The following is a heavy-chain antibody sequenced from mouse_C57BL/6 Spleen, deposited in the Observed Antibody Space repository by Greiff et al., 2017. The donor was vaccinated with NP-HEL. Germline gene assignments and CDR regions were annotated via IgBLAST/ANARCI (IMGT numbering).Heavy chain of an antibody. J-gene: IGHJ4*01. V-gene: IGHV1-15*01. CDR1: GYTFTDYE. CDR2: IDPETGGT. Sequence: QVQLQQSGAELVRPGASVTLSCRASGYTFTDYEMHWVKQTPVHGLEWIGAIDPETGGTAYNQKFKGKAILTADKSSSTAYMELRSLTSEDSAVYYCTRRSLPPYYAMDYWGQGTSVTVSS. CDR3: TRRSLPPYYAMDY.